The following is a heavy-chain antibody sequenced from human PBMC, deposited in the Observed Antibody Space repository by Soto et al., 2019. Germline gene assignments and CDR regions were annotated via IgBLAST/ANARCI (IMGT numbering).Heavy chain of an antibody. J-gene: IGHJ4*02. CDR2: ISGSGGST. CDR3: AKDQLASVYYDFWSGYCVPDY. D-gene: IGHD3-3*01. Sequence: GGSLRLSCAASGFTFSSYAMSWVRQAPGKGLEWVSAISGSGGSTYYADSVKGRFTISRDNSKNTLYLQMNSLRAEDTAVYYCAKDQLASVYYDFWSGYCVPDYWGQGTLVTVSS. CDR1: GFTFSSYA. V-gene: IGHV3-23*01.